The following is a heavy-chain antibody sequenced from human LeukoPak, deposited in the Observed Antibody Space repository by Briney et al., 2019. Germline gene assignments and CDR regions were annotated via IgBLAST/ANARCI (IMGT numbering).Heavy chain of an antibody. V-gene: IGHV3-30*04. Sequence: GRSLRLSCAASGFTFSSYAMHWVRQAPGKGLEWVAVISYDGSNKYYADSVKGRFTISRDNSKNTLYLQMNSLRAEDTAVYYCAKVSEDYGDYAIDYWGQGTLVTVSS. D-gene: IGHD4-17*01. CDR3: AKVSEDYGDYAIDY. J-gene: IGHJ4*02. CDR1: GFTFSSYA. CDR2: ISYDGSNK.